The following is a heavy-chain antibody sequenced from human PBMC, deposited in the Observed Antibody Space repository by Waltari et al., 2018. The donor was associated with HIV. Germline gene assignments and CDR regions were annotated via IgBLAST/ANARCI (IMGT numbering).Heavy chain of an antibody. D-gene: IGHD3-3*01. J-gene: IGHJ3*02. V-gene: IGHV4-34*01. CDR1: GGSFSGYY. CDR3: ARDLPSKYYDFWSGYYRDAFDI. Sequence: VQLQQWGAGLLKPSETLSLTCAVYGGSFSGYYWNWLRQPPGKGLEWIGEINHSGKTNYNPSLESRVTISIDTSKKQFSLRLTSVTAADTAVYYCARDLPSKYYDFWSGYYRDAFDIWGQGTRVTVSS. CDR2: INHSGKT.